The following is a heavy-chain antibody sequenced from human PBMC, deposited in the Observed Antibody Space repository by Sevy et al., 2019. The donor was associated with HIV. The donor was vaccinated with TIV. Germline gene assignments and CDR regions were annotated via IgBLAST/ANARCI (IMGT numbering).Heavy chain of an antibody. Sequence: GGSLSLSCAASGFTFSSYAMHWVRQAPGKGLEWVEVISYDGSNKYYADSVKGRFTISRDNSKNTLYLQMNSLRTEDTAVYYCARDRGSGKNVFFDYWGQGTLVTVSS. D-gene: IGHD3-10*01. V-gene: IGHV3-30-3*01. CDR1: GFTFSSYA. J-gene: IGHJ4*02. CDR3: ARDRGSGKNVFFDY. CDR2: ISYDGSNK.